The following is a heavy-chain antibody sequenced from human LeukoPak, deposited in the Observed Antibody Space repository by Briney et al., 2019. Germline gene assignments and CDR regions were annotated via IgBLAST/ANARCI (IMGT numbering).Heavy chain of an antibody. J-gene: IGHJ4*02. CDR2: INWNGGST. D-gene: IGHD3-3*01. CDR3: AIQYYDFWSGSIY. V-gene: IGHV3-20*04. CDR1: GFTFDDYG. Sequence: GGSQRLSCAASGFTFDDYGMSWVRQAPGKGLEWVSGINWNGGSTGYADSVKGRFTISRDNAKNSLYLQMNSLRAEDTALYYCAIQYYDFWSGSIYWGQGTLVTVSS.